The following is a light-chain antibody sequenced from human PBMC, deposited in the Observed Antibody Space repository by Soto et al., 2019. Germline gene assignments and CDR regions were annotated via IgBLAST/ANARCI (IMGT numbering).Light chain of an antibody. CDR2: DAS. CDR1: QRVSSY. Sequence: EIVLTQSPATLSLSPGERATLSCRASQRVSSYLAWYQQKPGQAPRLLIYDASNRATGIPARFSGSGSGTDFTLTISSLEPEDFAVYYCQQRSNWPPGPLTFGGGTKVDIK. V-gene: IGKV3-11*01. CDR3: QQRSNWPPGPLT. J-gene: IGKJ4*01.